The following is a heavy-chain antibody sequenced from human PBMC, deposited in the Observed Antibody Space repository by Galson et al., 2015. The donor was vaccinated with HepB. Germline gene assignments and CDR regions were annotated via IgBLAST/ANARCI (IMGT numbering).Heavy chain of an antibody. CDR2: ISAHNGDT. Sequence: SVKVSCKASGYTFSNYGMTWVRQAPGQGLEWMGWISAHNGDTSYAQKVQGRVTMTTDTSTSTAYMEMRSLRSDDTAVYYCARDPLDCGGASCYGNYYHYGLDVWGQGTTVTVSS. J-gene: IGHJ6*02. CDR3: ARDPLDCGGASCYGNYYHYGLDV. V-gene: IGHV1-18*01. CDR1: GYTFSNYG. D-gene: IGHD2-2*01.